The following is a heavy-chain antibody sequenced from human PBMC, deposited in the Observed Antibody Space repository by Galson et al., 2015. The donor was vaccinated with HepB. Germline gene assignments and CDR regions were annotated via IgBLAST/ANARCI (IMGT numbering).Heavy chain of an antibody. CDR3: ARYVIAARPVGLVRAAFDI. CDR1: GDSISSLY. Sequence: SETLSLTCTVSGDSISSLYWGWVRQPPGQGLEWIGSISRAGNINYSPSLKSRVTISVDTSKNQFSLKLSSVTAADTAVYFCARYVIAARPVGLVRAAFDIWGQGTMVTVSS. V-gene: IGHV4-59*08. J-gene: IGHJ3*02. D-gene: IGHD6-6*01. CDR2: ISRAGNI.